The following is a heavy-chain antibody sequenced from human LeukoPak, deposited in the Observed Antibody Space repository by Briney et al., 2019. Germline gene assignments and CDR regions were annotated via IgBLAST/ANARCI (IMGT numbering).Heavy chain of an antibody. CDR2: IYYSGTT. D-gene: IGHD5-12*01. Sequence: SETLSLTCTVSGVSISSYYWTWLRQPRGKGLEWIGYIYYSGTTYYNPSLKSRVTISLDTSKNKFSLNLTSVNVADTAVYYCARAGGYSGYASNWGQGTLVTVSS. CDR3: ARAGGYSGYASN. CDR1: GVSISSYY. V-gene: IGHV4-59*01. J-gene: IGHJ4*02.